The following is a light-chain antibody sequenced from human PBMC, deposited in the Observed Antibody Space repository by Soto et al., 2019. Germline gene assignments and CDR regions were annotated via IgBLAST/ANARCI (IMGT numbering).Light chain of an antibody. CDR1: QGISNY. J-gene: IGKJ4*01. V-gene: IGKV1-27*01. CDR2: AAS. Sequence: DIQMTQSPSSLSASVGNRVSITCRASQGISNYLAWYQQKPGKAPKVLIYAASTLQPGVPSRFSGSGSGTDFTLTISCLQSEDFATYYCQQYYSYPPLTFGGGTKVDIK. CDR3: QQYYSYPPLT.